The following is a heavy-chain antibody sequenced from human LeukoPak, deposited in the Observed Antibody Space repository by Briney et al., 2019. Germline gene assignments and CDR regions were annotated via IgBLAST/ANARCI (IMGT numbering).Heavy chain of an antibody. V-gene: IGHV1-69*05. CDR2: TTPIFGSA. CDR1: GGTFSSYA. D-gene: IGHD3-22*01. J-gene: IGHJ3*02. Sequence: SVKVSCKASGGTFSSYAISWVRQAPGQGLEWMGGTTPIFGSANYAQKFQGRVTIATDESTSTAYMELSSLRSEDTAVYYCARAPFYFDSSGYSMDAFDIWGQGTMVTVSS. CDR3: ARAPFYFDSSGYSMDAFDI.